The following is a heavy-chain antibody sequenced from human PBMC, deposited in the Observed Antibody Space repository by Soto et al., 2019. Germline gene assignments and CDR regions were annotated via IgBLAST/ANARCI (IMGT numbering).Heavy chain of an antibody. D-gene: IGHD4-4*01. CDR2: ISHTQ. J-gene: IGHJ3*02. CDR1: GFAFSSYI. CDR3: AKAPSTLVNTGDAFDI. V-gene: IGHV3-30*18. Sequence: GGSLRLSCAASGFAFSSYIMHWVRQTPGKGLEWVSVISHTQFYADSVKGRFIISRDNSNNTLYLQMNSLRAEDTAVYYCAKAPSTLVNTGDAFDIWGQGTMVTVSS.